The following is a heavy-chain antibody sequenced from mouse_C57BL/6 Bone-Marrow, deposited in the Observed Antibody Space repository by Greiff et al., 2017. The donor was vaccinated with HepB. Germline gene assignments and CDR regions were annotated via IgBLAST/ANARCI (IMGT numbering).Heavy chain of an antibody. CDR3: ARQNYSNAFY. CDR1: GFTFSDYY. V-gene: IGHV5-12*01. D-gene: IGHD2-5*01. Sequence: EVQLVESGGGLVQPGGSLKLSCAASGFTFSDYYMYWVRQTPEKRLEWVAYISNGGGSTYYPDTVKGRFTISRDNAKNTLYLQMSRLKSEDTAMYYCARQNYSNAFYWGQGTLVTVSA. CDR2: ISNGGGST. J-gene: IGHJ3*01.